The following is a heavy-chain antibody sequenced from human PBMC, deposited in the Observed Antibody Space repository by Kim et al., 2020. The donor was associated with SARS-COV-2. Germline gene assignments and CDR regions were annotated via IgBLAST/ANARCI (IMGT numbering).Heavy chain of an antibody. J-gene: IGHJ4*02. D-gene: IGHD3-16*01. Sequence: GGSLRLSCAASGFTFNTYWMNWVRQTPSKGLEWVASIRSDGNDKGYVDSVKGRFTISRDNAKSSLYLQMNSLRADDTARYYCASAGGEIWGQGTLVTVSS. V-gene: IGHV3-7*01. CDR3: ASAGGEI. CDR2: IRSDGNDK. CDR1: GFTFNTYW.